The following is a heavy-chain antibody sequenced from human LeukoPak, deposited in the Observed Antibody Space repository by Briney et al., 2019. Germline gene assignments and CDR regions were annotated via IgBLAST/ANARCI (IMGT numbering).Heavy chain of an antibody. V-gene: IGHV4-34*01. CDR3: ARGPTYYDFWSGYSADY. CDR2: INHSGST. Sequence: PSETLSLTCAVYGGSFSGYYWSWIRQPPGKGLEWIGEINHSGSTNYNPSLKSRVTISVDTSKHQFSLKLSCVTAADTAVYYCARGPTYYDFWSGYSADYWGQGTLVTVSS. D-gene: IGHD3-3*01. CDR1: GGSFSGYY. J-gene: IGHJ4*02.